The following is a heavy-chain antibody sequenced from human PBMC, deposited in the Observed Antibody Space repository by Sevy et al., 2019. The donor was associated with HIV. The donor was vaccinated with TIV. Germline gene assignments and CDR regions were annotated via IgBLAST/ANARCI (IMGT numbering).Heavy chain of an antibody. V-gene: IGHV5-51*01. D-gene: IGHD3-22*01. CDR1: GYSFTSYW. J-gene: IGHJ5*02. Sequence: GESLKISCKGSGYSFTSYWIGWVRQMPGKGLEWMGIIYPGDSDTRYSPSFQGQVTISADKSISTAYLQWSSLKASDTAMYYCARLLYYYDSGGSGGDWFDPWGQGTLVTVSS. CDR3: ARLLYYYDSGGSGGDWFDP. CDR2: IYPGDSDT.